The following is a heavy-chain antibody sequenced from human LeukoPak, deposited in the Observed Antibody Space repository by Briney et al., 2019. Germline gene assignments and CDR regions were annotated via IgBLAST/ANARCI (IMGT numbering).Heavy chain of an antibody. CDR3: ARGIYCSGGSCYSALIFDY. CDR1: GGSISSGGYS. Sequence: SETLSLTCAVSGGSISSGGYSWSWIRQPPGKGLEWIGYIYHSGSTYYNPSLKSRVTISVDRSKNQFSLKLSSVTAADTAVYYCARGIYCSGGSCYSALIFDYWGQGTLVTVSS. CDR2: IYHSGST. D-gene: IGHD2-15*01. J-gene: IGHJ4*02. V-gene: IGHV4-30-2*01.